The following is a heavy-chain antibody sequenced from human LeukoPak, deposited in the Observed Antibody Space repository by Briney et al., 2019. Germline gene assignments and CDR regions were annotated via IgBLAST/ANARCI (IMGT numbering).Heavy chain of an antibody. CDR2: INSDGSST. J-gene: IGHJ4*02. CDR3: ASLDIVVVPAATDY. CDR1: GFTFSSYW. V-gene: IGHV3-74*01. D-gene: IGHD2-2*03. Sequence: PGGSLRLSCAASGFTFSSYWMHWVRQAPGKGLVWVSRINSDGSSTSYADSVKGRFTISRDNAKNTLYLQMNSLRAEGTAVYYCASLDIVVVPAATDYWGQGTLVTVSS.